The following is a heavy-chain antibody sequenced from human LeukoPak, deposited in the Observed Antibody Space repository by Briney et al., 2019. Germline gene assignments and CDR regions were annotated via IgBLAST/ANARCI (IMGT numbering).Heavy chain of an antibody. Sequence: SQTLSLTCTVSGGSISSGGYYWSWIRQHPGKGLEWIGYIYNSGSTYYNPSLKSRVTISVDKSKNQFSLKLSSVTAADTAVYYCARGALEDYDFWSGYQERGHYGMDVWGQGTTVTVSS. V-gene: IGHV4-31*03. J-gene: IGHJ6*02. CDR3: ARGALEDYDFWSGYQERGHYGMDV. CDR1: GGSISSGGYY. CDR2: IYNSGST. D-gene: IGHD3-3*01.